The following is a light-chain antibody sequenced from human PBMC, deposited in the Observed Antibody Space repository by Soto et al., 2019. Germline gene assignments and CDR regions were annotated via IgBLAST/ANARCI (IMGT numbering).Light chain of an antibody. J-gene: IGLJ2*01. CDR3: QTWVSGIEV. CDR1: SGHSSYD. CDR2: INSVGSH. V-gene: IGLV4-69*01. Sequence: QLVLTQSPSASASLGASVKLTCTLSSGHSSYDIAWHQQQPEKGPRYLMKINSVGSHSKGDRIPDRFSGSSSGAERYLTISSLQSEDEADYCCQTWVSGIEVFGGGTKLTVL.